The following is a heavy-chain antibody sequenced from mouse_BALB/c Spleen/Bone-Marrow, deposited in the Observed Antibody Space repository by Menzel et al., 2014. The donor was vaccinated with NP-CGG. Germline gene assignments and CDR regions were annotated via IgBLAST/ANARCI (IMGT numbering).Heavy chain of an antibody. CDR2: INPGIGGT. V-gene: IGHV1-54*01. CDR1: GYAFTNYL. Sequence: VQLQQSGDELVRPGTSVKVSCKASGYAFTNYLIEWFKQRPGQGLEWIGRINPGIGGTTYNAKFKGKATLTADKSSTTAYMQLSSLTSDGSAVYFCARFTRDYWGQGTTLTVSS. CDR3: ARFTRDY. J-gene: IGHJ2*01.